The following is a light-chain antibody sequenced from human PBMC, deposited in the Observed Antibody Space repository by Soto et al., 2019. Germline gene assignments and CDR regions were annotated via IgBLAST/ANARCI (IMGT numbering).Light chain of an antibody. V-gene: IGKV1-5*01. CDR2: DAS. J-gene: IGKJ1*01. Sequence: DIQMTQSPSTLSASVGDRATITCRASQSISSWLAWYQQKPGKAPKLLIYDASRLESVVPSRFSGSGSGTEFTLTISSLQPDDFATYYCQQYNSYSTFGQGTKVDIK. CDR3: QQYNSYST. CDR1: QSISSW.